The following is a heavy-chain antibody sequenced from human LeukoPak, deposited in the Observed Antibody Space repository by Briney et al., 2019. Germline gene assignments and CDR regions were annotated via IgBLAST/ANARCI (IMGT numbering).Heavy chain of an antibody. CDR3: ARVGYSSGWYRYYFDY. CDR2: IYHSGST. D-gene: IGHD6-19*01. Sequence: SETLSLTCTVSGYFISSGYYWGWIRQPPGKGLEWIGSIYHSGSTYYNPSLKSRVAISVDTSKNQFSLKLSSVTAADTAVYYCARVGYSSGWYRYYFDYWGQGTLVTVSS. J-gene: IGHJ4*02. V-gene: IGHV4-38-2*02. CDR1: GYFISSGYY.